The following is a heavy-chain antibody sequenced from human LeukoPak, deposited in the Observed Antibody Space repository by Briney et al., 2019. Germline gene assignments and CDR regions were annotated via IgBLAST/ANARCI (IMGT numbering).Heavy chain of an antibody. CDR1: GGSISSSSYY. CDR3: ARLYIVVVPANNYFDY. V-gene: IGHV4-39*01. D-gene: IGHD2-2*01. CDR2: TYYSGST. J-gene: IGHJ4*02. Sequence: SETLSLTCTVSGGSISSSSYYWGWIRQPPGKGLEWIGSTYYSGSTYYNPSLKSRVTISVDTSKNQFSLKLSSVTAADTAVYYCARLYIVVVPANNYFDYWGQGTLVTVSS.